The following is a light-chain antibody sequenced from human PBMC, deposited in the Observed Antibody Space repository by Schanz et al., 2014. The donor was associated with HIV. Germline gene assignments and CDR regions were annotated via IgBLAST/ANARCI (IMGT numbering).Light chain of an antibody. CDR3: SSYAGSNNFGV. J-gene: IGLJ2*01. V-gene: IGLV2-8*01. CDR1: SSDVGDYNY. CDR2: EVS. Sequence: QSALTQPPSASGSPGQSVTISCTGTSSDVGDYNYVSWYQQHPGKAPKIMIFEVSKRPSGVPDRFSGSKSGNTASLTVSGLQAEDEADYYCSSYAGSNNFGVFGGGTKLTVL.